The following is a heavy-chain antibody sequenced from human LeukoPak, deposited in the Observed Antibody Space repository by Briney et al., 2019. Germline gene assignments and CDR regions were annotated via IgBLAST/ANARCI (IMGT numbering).Heavy chain of an antibody. CDR1: GGSISSYY. D-gene: IGHD3-22*01. J-gene: IGHJ5*02. Sequence: SETLSLTCTVSGGSISSYYWSWIRQPPGKGLEWIGYIYYSGSTNYNPSLKSGVTISVDTSKNQFSLKLSSVTAADTAVYYCARGEYYYVSSGIWFDPCGQGTLVTVSS. CDR2: IYYSGST. CDR3: ARGEYYYVSSGIWFDP. V-gene: IGHV4-59*01.